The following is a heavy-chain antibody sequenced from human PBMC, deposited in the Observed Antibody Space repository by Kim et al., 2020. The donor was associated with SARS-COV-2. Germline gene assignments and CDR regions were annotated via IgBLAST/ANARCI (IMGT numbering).Heavy chain of an antibody. D-gene: IGHD6-19*01. CDR3: TRVNPIAGGWYDAFDI. J-gene: IGHJ3*02. V-gene: IGHV3-73*01. Sequence: GGSLRLSCAASGFTFNGSTMHWVRQASGKGLEWVGRIRSKPNNYATAYAASVKGRFTISRDDSKNTAYLQMSSLKTEDTAVYYCTRVNPIAGGWYDAFDIWGQGTMVTVSS. CDR1: GFTFNGST. CDR2: IRSKPNNYAT.